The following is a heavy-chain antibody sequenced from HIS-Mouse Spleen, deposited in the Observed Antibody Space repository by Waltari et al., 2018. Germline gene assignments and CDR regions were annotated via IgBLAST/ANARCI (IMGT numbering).Heavy chain of an antibody. CDR2: IYSGGST. CDR3: ARTGVHYFDY. V-gene: IGHV3-66*01. D-gene: IGHD7-27*01. CDR1: GFPVSSHS. Sequence: EVQLVESGGGLVQPGGSLRLSCAASGFPVSSHSLSWVRQAPGKGLEGVSVIYSGGSTYYADSVKGRFTISRDNSKNTLYLQMNSLRAEDTAVYYCARTGVHYFDYWGQGTLVTVSS. J-gene: IGHJ4*02.